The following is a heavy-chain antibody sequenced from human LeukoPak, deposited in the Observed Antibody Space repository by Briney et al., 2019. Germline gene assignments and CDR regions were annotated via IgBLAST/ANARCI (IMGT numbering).Heavy chain of an antibody. J-gene: IGHJ4*02. CDR3: AKAVY. Sequence: GRSLRLSCAASGFTFSSYGMHWVRQAPGKGLEWVAVISYDGSNKYYADSVKGRFTISRDNSKNTLYLQMSSLRAEDTAVYYCAKAVYWGQGTLVTVSS. CDR1: GFTFSSYG. V-gene: IGHV3-30*18. CDR2: ISYDGSNK.